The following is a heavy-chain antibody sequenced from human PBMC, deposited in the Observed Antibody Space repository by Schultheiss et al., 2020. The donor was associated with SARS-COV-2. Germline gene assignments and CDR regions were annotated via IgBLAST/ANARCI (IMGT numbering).Heavy chain of an antibody. CDR2: ISGSGGST. V-gene: IGHV3-23*01. J-gene: IGHJ5*02. D-gene: IGHD3-3*01. CDR1: GFTFSSYS. Sequence: GGSLRLSCAASGFTFSSYSMNWVRQAPGKGLEWVSAISGSGGSTYYADSVKGRFTISGDNSKNTLYLQMNSLRAEDTAVYYCAKTFYDFWSGYYIHQETWFDPWGQGTLVTVSS. CDR3: AKTFYDFWSGYYIHQETWFDP.